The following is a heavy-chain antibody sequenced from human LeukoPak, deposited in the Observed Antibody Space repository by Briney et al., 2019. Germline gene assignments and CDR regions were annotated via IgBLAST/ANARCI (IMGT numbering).Heavy chain of an antibody. J-gene: IGHJ4*02. D-gene: IGHD3-22*01. Sequence: PGGSLRLSCAASGFTFSSYWMSWVRQAPGKGLEWVANIKQDGSEKYYVDSVKGRFTISRDNAKNSLYLQMNSLRAEDTAVYYCARPPAPNYYDWARWAYYFDYWGQGTLVTVSS. V-gene: IGHV3-7*01. CDR2: IKQDGSEK. CDR3: ARPPAPNYYDWARWAYYFDY. CDR1: GFTFSSYW.